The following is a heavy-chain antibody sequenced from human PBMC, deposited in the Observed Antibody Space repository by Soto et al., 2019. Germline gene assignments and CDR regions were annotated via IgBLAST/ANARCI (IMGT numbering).Heavy chain of an antibody. CDR3: ARDARRNYYYGTDV. J-gene: IGHJ6*02. Sequence: ASVKVSCKASGYTFTSYGISWVRQAPGQGLEWMGWISAYNGNTNYAQKLQGRVTMTTDTSTSTAYMELRSLRSDDTAVYYCARDARRNYYYGTDVPGQGTTVTVSS. CDR1: GYTFTSYG. CDR2: ISAYNGNT. V-gene: IGHV1-18*01.